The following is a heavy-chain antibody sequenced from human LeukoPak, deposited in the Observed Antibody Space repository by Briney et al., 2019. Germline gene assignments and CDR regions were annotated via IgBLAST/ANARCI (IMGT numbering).Heavy chain of an antibody. Sequence: PGGSLRLSCAASGFTFSSYAMSWVRQAPGKGLEWVSVISGSGGSPNYADSVRARFTISRDNSKNTLYLQMKSLRAEDTAVYYCAKHSSSSSSPGMDVWGQGTTVTVSS. CDR2: ISGSGGSP. CDR3: AKHSSSSSSPGMDV. CDR1: GFTFSSYA. V-gene: IGHV3-23*01. J-gene: IGHJ6*02. D-gene: IGHD6-6*01.